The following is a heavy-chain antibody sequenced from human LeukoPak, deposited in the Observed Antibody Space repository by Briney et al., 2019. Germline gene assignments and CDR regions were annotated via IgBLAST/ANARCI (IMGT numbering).Heavy chain of an antibody. J-gene: IGHJ4*02. CDR2: ISYDGSNK. CDR1: GFTFSSYA. D-gene: IGHD3-22*01. CDR3: ARADYYDSSGYSDY. V-gene: IGHV3-30-3*01. Sequence: GGSLRLSCAASGFTFSSYAMHAGRQAPGEGLEWVAVISYDGSNKYYADSVKGRFTISRDNSKNTLYLQMYSLRAEDTAVYYCARADYYDSSGYSDYWGQGTLVTVSS.